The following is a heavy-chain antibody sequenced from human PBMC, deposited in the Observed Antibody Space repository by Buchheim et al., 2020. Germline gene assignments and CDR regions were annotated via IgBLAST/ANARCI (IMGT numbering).Heavy chain of an antibody. CDR1: GDTFTNYY. J-gene: IGHJ6*02. V-gene: IGHV1-46*01. CDR3: ARDWGDLGGMVV. Sequence: QVQVVQSAAEVKKPGTSVKVSCKASGDTFTNYYIHWVRQAPGQGLEWLAVINPTGGVTSHAEKFRGRVTVTSDMSTSTVYMELSILRSEDTAVYYCARDWGDLGGMVVWGQGTT. CDR2: INPTGGVT. D-gene: IGHD3-10*01.